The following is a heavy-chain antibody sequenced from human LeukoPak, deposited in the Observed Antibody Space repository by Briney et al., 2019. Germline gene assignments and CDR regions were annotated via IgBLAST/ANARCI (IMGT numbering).Heavy chain of an antibody. Sequence: PGGSLRLSCAASGFTFSSYSMNWVRQPPGKGLEWIGYIYYSGSTNYNPSLKSRVTISVDTSKNQFSLKLSSVTAADTAVYYCARAQIHSSGWFWFHFDSWGQGTLVTVSS. V-gene: IGHV4-59*01. CDR3: ARAQIHSSGWFWFHFDS. CDR2: IYYSGST. J-gene: IGHJ4*02. CDR1: GFTFSSYS. D-gene: IGHD6-19*01.